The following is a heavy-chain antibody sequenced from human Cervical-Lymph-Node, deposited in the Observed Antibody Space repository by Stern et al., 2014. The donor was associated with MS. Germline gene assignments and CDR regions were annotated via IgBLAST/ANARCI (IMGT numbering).Heavy chain of an antibody. CDR2: IWYDGSNK. D-gene: IGHD2-15*01. V-gene: IGHV3-33*01. J-gene: IGHJ4*02. CDR3: ARDRHDLGYCSGGSCYLPDY. CDR1: GFTFSSYG. Sequence: VQLVESGGGVVQPGRSLRLSCAASGFTFSSYGMHWVRQAPGKGLEWVAVIWYDGSNKYYADPVKGRFTISRDNSNTHRYLEMNSLRAEDTAVYYCARDRHDLGYCSGGSCYLPDYWGQGTLVTVSS.